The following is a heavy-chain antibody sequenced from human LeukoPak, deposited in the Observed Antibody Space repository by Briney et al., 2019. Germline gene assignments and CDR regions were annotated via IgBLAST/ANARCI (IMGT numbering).Heavy chain of an antibody. CDR3: ARRHYSSSSQYYFDY. Sequence: GASLKISCKGSGYSSTSYWIGWVRQMPGKGLEWMGIIYPGDSDTRYSPSFQGQVTISADKSISTAYLQWSSLKASDTAMYYCARRHYSSSSQYYFDYWGQGTLVTVSS. CDR1: GYSSTSYW. D-gene: IGHD6-6*01. J-gene: IGHJ4*02. CDR2: IYPGDSDT. V-gene: IGHV5-51*01.